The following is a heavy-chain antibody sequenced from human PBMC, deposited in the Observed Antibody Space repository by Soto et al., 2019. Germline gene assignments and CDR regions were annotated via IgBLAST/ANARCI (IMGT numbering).Heavy chain of an antibody. V-gene: IGHV4-31*03. Sequence: PSETLSLTCTVSGGSISSGGYYWSWIRQHPGKGLEWIGYIYYSGSTYYNPSLKSRVTISVDTSKNQFSLKLSSVTAADTAVYYCARDPGDYYYYGMDVWGQGTTVTVSS. J-gene: IGHJ6*02. CDR3: ARDPGDYYYYGMDV. CDR2: IYYSGST. CDR1: GGSISSGGYY. D-gene: IGHD3-10*01.